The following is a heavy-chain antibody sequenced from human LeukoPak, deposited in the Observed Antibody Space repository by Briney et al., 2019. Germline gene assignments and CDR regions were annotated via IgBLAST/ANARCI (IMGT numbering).Heavy chain of an antibody. Sequence: SETLSLICAVYGGSFSGYYWSWIRQPPGKGLEWIGGIYDSGSTYYNPSLKSRVTISVDTSKNQFSLKLNSVTAADTAVYYCARHYGPWGQGTLVTVSS. CDR1: GGSFSGYY. J-gene: IGHJ5*02. V-gene: IGHV4-34*01. D-gene: IGHD3-16*01. CDR3: ARHYGP. CDR2: IYDSGST.